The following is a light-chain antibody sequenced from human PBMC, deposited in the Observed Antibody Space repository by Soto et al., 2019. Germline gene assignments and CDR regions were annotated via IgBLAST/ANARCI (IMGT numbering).Light chain of an antibody. Sequence: EIVMTQSPATLSVSPGERATLSCRASQSVSSNLAWYQQKPGQAPRLLINGASTRATGIPARFSGSGSGTELTLTISSLQSKDFVVYYCQQYNNWPPLFGQGTKLEIK. CDR3: QQYNNWPPL. CDR1: QSVSSN. CDR2: GAS. J-gene: IGKJ2*01. V-gene: IGKV3-15*01.